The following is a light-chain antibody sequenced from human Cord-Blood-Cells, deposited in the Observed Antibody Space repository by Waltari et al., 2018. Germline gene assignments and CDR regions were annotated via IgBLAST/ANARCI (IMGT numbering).Light chain of an antibody. Sequence: PGTLSLSPGERATLSCRASQSVSSSYLAWYQQKPGQAPRLLIYGASSRATGIPDRFSGSGSGTDFTLTISRLEPEDFAVYYCQQYGSWTFGQGTKVEIK. V-gene: IGKV3-20*01. CDR3: QQYGSWT. CDR2: GAS. CDR1: QSVSSSY. J-gene: IGKJ1*01.